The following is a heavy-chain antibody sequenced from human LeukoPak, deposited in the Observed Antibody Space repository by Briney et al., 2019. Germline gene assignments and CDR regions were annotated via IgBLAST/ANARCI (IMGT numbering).Heavy chain of an antibody. CDR3: AREWLYYYYMDV. J-gene: IGHJ6*03. Sequence: GASVKVSCKXSGYTFTSYDINWVRQATGQGLEWMGWMNPNSGNTGYAQKFQGRVTMTRNTSISTAYMELSSLRSEDTAVYYCAREWLYYYYMDVWGKGTTVTVSS. D-gene: IGHD2-8*01. CDR2: MNPNSGNT. CDR1: GYTFTSYD. V-gene: IGHV1-8*01.